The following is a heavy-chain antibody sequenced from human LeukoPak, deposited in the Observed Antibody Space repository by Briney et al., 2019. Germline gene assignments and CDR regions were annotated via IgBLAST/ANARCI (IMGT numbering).Heavy chain of an antibody. J-gene: IGHJ4*02. V-gene: IGHV1-69*13. CDR1: GGTFSSYA. Sequence: SVTVSCKASGGTFSSYAISWVRQAPGQGLEWMGGIIPIFGTANYAQKFQGRVTITADESTSTAYMELSSLRSEDTAVYYCARGAVAGTGSPFDYWGQGTLVTVSS. CDR2: IIPIFGTA. D-gene: IGHD6-19*01. CDR3: ARGAVAGTGSPFDY.